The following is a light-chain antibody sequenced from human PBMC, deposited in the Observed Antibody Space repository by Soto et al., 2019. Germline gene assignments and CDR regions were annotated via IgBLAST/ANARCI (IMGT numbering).Light chain of an antibody. CDR2: DAS. CDR3: QQYESFPWT. Sequence: IHMTHSPSTLSASGGVRVTSTFRASQDISGWLAWYQQEPGKPPKLLIYDASSLEGGVPPRFSGSGSGTEFTLTISSLQPDDFATYYCQQYESFPWTFAQGTKVDIK. J-gene: IGKJ1*01. CDR1: QDISGW. V-gene: IGKV1-5*01.